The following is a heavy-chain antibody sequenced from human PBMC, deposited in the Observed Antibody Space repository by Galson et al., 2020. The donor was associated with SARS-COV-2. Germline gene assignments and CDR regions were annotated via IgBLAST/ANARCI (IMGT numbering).Heavy chain of an antibody. V-gene: IGHV3-33*01. Sequence: QLGESLKISCAASGFTFRSYGMHWVRQAPGKGLEWVAVIWYDGSKKYYADSVEGRFTISRDNSKNTLYLQVDNLGAEDTAFYYCAREADVTAAGNSLDYWCRGTLVTVSS. CDR3: AREADVTAAGNSLDY. CDR1: GFTFRSYG. D-gene: IGHD6-13*01. J-gene: IGHJ4*02. CDR2: IWYDGSKK.